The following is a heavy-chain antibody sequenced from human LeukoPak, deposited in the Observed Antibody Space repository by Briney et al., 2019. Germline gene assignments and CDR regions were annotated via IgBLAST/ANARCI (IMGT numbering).Heavy chain of an antibody. CDR3: ARERGSGWFDY. Sequence: SQTLSLTCALSGDNVSSNSAAWNWLRQSPSRGLEWLGRTYYRSNWYNDYAVSVKSRITINPDTSKNQFSLQLNSVTPEDTAVYYCARERGSGWFDYWGQGTLVTVSS. V-gene: IGHV6-1*01. D-gene: IGHD6-19*01. CDR1: GDNVSSNSAA. J-gene: IGHJ4*02. CDR2: TYYRSNWYN.